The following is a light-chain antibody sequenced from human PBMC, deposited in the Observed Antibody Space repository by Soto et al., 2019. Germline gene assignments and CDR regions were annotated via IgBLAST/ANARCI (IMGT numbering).Light chain of an antibody. J-gene: IGLJ1*01. CDR2: EVS. Sequence: QSAVTHPASVSGSPGQSVTISCPGISSDVGAYKYVSWYQQHPGKAPKLMIYEVSNRPSGVSNRFSGSKSGNTASLTISGLQADDEADYYCNSYAGDIIRFVFGTGTKV. V-gene: IGLV2-14*01. CDR3: NSYAGDIIRFV. CDR1: SSDVGAYKY.